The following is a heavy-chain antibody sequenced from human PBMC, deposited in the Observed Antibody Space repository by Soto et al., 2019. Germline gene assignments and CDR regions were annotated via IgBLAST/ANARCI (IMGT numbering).Heavy chain of an antibody. V-gene: IGHV3-48*02. J-gene: IGHJ6*02. CDR3: ARDPSDSNYEYYYYYAMDV. CDR1: GFTFSTCN. CDR2: ISSGSSTI. Sequence: GGSLRLSCAASGFTFSTCNMDWVRQAPGKGLEWVSYISSGSSTIHYADSMKGRFTISGDNAKNSLYLQMNSLRDEDTAVYYCARDPSDSNYEYYYYYAMDVWGQGTTVTVSS. D-gene: IGHD4-4*01.